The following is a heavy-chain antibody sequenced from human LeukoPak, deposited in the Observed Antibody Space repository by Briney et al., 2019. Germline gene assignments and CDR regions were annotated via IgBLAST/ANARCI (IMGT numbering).Heavy chain of an antibody. CDR3: ARVPTPYFTFYKDV. CDR2: IGSDGTNR. Sequence: SGGSLRLSCAASEFTFSVYGINWVRQAPGEGLEWISYIGSDGTNRYYAKSLKGRFTISRDNAKKSLYLEMNNLTDADTAVYCCARVPTPYFTFYKDVWGKGTTVTVSS. CDR1: EFTFSVYG. V-gene: IGHV3-48*02. J-gene: IGHJ6*03. D-gene: IGHD2-8*01.